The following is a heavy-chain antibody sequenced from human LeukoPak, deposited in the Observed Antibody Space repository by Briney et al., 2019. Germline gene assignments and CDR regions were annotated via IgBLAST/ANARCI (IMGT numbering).Heavy chain of an antibody. Sequence: GGSLRPSFAAPGFTFISYGMPWVGQAPGKGLKWGAVISYDGSNKYYADSVKGRFTISRDNSKNTLYLQMNSLRAEDTAVYYCAKDVSLVQGVTDYWGQGTLVTVSS. V-gene: IGHV3-30*18. J-gene: IGHJ4*02. CDR1: GFTFISYG. CDR2: ISYDGSNK. CDR3: AKDVSLVQGVTDY. D-gene: IGHD3-10*01.